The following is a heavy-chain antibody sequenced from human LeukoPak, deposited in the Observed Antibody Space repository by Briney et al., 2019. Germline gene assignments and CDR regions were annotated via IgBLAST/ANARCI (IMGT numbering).Heavy chain of an antibody. CDR3: AREHMSYSSSWYD. CDR2: IYYSGST. CDR1: GGSISSYY. J-gene: IGHJ4*02. D-gene: IGHD6-13*01. V-gene: IGHV4-59*12. Sequence: SETLSLTCTVSGGSISSYYWSWIRQPPGKGLEWIGYIYYSGSTNYNPSLKSRVTISVDTSKNQFSLKLSSVTAADTAVYYCAREHMSYSSSWYDWGQGTLVTVSS.